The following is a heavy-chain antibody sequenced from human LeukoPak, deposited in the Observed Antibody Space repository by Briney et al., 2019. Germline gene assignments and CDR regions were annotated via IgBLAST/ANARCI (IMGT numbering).Heavy chain of an antibody. D-gene: IGHD2-21*01. V-gene: IGHV3-33*06. Sequence: GGSLRLSCVASGFTFSSYGMHWVRQAPGKGLEWVAVIWYDGSNKYYADSVKGRFTISRDNSKNTLYLQMNSLRAEDTAVYYCAKSGGLWLKNWYFDYWGQGTLVTVSS. CDR3: AKSGGLWLKNWYFDY. J-gene: IGHJ4*02. CDR2: IWYDGSNK. CDR1: GFTFSSYG.